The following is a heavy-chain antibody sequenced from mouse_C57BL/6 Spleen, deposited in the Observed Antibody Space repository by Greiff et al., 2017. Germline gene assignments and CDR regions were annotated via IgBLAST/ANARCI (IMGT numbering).Heavy chain of an antibody. CDR2: INPSTGGT. J-gene: IGHJ1*03. CDR1: GYSFTGYY. V-gene: IGHV1-43*01. CDR3: ARKGDYYGSGYFDV. D-gene: IGHD1-1*01. Sequence: VQLQQSGPELVKPGASVKISCKASGYSFTGYYMHWVKQSSEKSREWIGEINPSTGGTSYNQKFKGKATLTVDKSSSTAYMQLKSLTSEDSAVYYCARKGDYYGSGYFDVWGTGTTVTVSS.